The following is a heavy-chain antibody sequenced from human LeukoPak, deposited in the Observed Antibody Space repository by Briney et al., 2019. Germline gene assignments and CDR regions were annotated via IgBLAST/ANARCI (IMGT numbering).Heavy chain of an antibody. D-gene: IGHD3-9*01. CDR2: IYYSGST. Sequence: KASETLSLTCTVSGGSISSYYWSWIRQPPGKGLEWIGYIYYSGSTNYNPSLKSRVTVSVDTSKNQFSLKLSSVTAADTAVYYCARAPLYYDILTGYRASYYYYGMDVWGQGTTVTVSS. CDR1: GGSISSYY. CDR3: ARAPLYYDILTGYRASYYYYGMDV. J-gene: IGHJ6*02. V-gene: IGHV4-59*12.